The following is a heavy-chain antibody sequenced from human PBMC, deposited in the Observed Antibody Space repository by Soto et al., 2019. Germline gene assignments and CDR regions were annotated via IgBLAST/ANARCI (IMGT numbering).Heavy chain of an antibody. CDR1: GGSISSGGYY. J-gene: IGHJ5*02. Sequence: SETLSLTCTVSGGSISSGGYYWSWIRQHPGKGLEWIGYIYYSGSTYYNPSLKSRVTISVDTSKNQFSLKLSSVTAADTAVYYCARMGPIIVVVPAANNWFDPWGQGTLVTVSS. V-gene: IGHV4-31*03. CDR3: ARMGPIIVVVPAANNWFDP. D-gene: IGHD2-2*01. CDR2: IYYSGST.